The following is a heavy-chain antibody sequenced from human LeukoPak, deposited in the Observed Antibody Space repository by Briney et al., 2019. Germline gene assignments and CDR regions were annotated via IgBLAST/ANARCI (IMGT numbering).Heavy chain of an antibody. D-gene: IGHD6-19*01. V-gene: IGHV1-2*02. CDR3: ARDHVAGTNYYGMDV. J-gene: IGHJ6*02. CDR2: INPNSGGT. CDR1: GYTFTGYY. Sequence: ASVKVSCKASGYTFTGYYMHWVRQAPGQGLEWMGWINPNSGGTNYAQKFQGRVTMTRDTSISTAYMELSRLRSDDTAVYYRARDHVAGTNYYGMDVWGQGTTVTVSS.